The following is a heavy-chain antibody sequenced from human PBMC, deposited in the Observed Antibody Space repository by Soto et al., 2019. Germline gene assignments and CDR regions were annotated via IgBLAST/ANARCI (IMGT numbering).Heavy chain of an antibody. CDR3: AKSRVGFDY. CDR2: ISSSSSTI. D-gene: IGHD1-26*01. Sequence: EEQLVESGGGLVQPGGSLRLSCAASGFTFSSYSMNWVRQAPGKGLEWVSYISSSSSTIYYADSVKGRFTISRDNAKNPLSLQMTSLRDEDTAVYYCAKSRVGFDYWGQGTLVTVSS. V-gene: IGHV3-48*02. CDR1: GFTFSSYS. J-gene: IGHJ4*02.